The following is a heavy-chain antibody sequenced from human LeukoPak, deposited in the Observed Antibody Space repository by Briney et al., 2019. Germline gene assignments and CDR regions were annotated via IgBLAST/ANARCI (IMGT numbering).Heavy chain of an antibody. CDR1: GGSISSSSYY. Sequence: SETLSLTCTVSGGSISSSSYYWGWIRQPPGKGLEWIGSTYYSGSTYYNSSLKSRITISVDTSKNQFSLKLTSVTAADTAVYYCASDRSGLSFCFWGQGTLVTVSS. D-gene: IGHD3-22*01. J-gene: IGHJ4*02. CDR3: ASDRSGLSFCF. CDR2: TYYSGST. V-gene: IGHV4-39*01.